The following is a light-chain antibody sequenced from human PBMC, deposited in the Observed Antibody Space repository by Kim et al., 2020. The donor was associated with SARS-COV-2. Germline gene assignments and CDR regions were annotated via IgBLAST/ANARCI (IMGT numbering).Light chain of an antibody. Sequence: ASRADRVTLACRASDSVGSYLAWYQQKPGKAPNLLVYAASTLQTGVPSRFSGSGSGTNFTLTISCLQSEDFASYFCQQYYRDPPTFGPGTEVDVK. CDR2: AAS. CDR3: QQYYRDPPT. V-gene: IGKV1-8*01. J-gene: IGKJ3*01. CDR1: DSVGSY.